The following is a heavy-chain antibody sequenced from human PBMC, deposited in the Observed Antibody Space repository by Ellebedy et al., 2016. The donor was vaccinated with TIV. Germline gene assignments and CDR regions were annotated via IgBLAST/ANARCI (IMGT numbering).Heavy chain of an antibody. Sequence: GESLKISCAASGFTFSLNCMYWVRQAPGKGPVWVSHINSDGSNTTYADSLKGRFTISRDNAKDTVYLQMNSLRAEDTAVYYCGRDDRYGLDVWGQGTTVTVSS. V-gene: IGHV3-74*01. J-gene: IGHJ6*02. CDR1: GFTFSLNC. CDR2: INSDGSNT. CDR3: GRDDRYGLDV.